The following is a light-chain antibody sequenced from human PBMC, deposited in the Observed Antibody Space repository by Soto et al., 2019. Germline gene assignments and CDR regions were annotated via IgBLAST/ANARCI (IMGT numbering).Light chain of an antibody. V-gene: IGLV1-47*02. CDR3: AAWDDSLTVV. CDR1: SYNIGSNY. Sequence: SVLTQPPSASGTPGQRVTISCSGSSYNIGSNYVYWYQQLPGTAPKLLIYSNNQRPSGVPDRFSGSKSGTSASLAISGLRSEDEADYYCAAWDDSLTVVCGGGTKLTVL. CDR2: SNN. J-gene: IGLJ2*01.